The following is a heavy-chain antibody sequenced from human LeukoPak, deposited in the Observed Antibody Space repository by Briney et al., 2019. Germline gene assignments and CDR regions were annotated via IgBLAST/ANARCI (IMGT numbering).Heavy chain of an antibody. J-gene: IGHJ4*02. D-gene: IGHD3-22*01. Sequence: GGSLRLSCAASGFTFTSFAFNWVRQAPGKGLEWVSSINTVATYIYYADSVRGRFTISRDNAKNSVYLQMDSLRAEDTGVYYCARLRRNGDSGGFYYYYDYWGQGTLVTVSS. V-gene: IGHV3-21*01. CDR1: GFTFTSFA. CDR2: INTVATYI. CDR3: ARLRRNGDSGGFYYYYDY.